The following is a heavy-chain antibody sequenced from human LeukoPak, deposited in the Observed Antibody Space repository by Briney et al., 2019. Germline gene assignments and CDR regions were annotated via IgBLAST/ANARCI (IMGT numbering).Heavy chain of an antibody. CDR3: AKVSNYDFWSGNQAFDY. CDR1: GFTFDDYA. Sequence: GRSLRLSCAASGFTFDDYAMHWVRQAPGKGLEWVSGISWNSGSIGYADSVKGRFTISRDNAKNSLYLQMNSLRAEDTALYYCAKVSNYDFWSGNQAFDYWGQGTLVTVSS. V-gene: IGHV3-9*01. D-gene: IGHD3-3*01. CDR2: ISWNSGSI. J-gene: IGHJ4*02.